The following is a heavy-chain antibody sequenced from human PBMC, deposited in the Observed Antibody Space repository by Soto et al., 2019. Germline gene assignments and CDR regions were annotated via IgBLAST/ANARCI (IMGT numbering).Heavy chain of an antibody. CDR1: GYTFTHYY. Sequence: GASVKVSWKASGYTFTHYYLKWGRPAPGQGLEWMGKINPSGGSATYALKFQGRVTMTTDTSTSTVYMDLSSLRAEDTAMYYCARVGAAAGKYNWFDPWGQGTLVTVSS. J-gene: IGHJ5*02. D-gene: IGHD6-13*01. CDR2: INPSGGSA. V-gene: IGHV1-46*03. CDR3: ARVGAAAGKYNWFDP.